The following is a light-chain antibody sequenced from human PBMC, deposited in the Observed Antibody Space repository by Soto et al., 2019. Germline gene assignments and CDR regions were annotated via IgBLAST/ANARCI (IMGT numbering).Light chain of an antibody. CDR3: HKYNSAPLT. Sequence: DIQMTQDPASLPASVVHRVTITYRASLGIRNYSAWYQQRPGKDPTHLIYPAYTLQSGAPSRFSGSGSGTRFLLTISSLQPEDVATYYCHKYNSAPLTFGQGTRLETK. CDR2: PAY. V-gene: IGKV1-27*01. CDR1: LGIRNY. J-gene: IGKJ5*01.